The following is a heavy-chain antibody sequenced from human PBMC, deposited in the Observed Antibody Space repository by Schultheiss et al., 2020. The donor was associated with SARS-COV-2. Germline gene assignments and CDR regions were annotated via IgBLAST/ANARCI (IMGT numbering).Heavy chain of an antibody. Sequence: GGSLRLSCAASGFTFSTYAMSWVRQTPGKGLEWVSTISDSGGSTYYADSVKGRFTIYRDYSRSTLYLQMNSLRPGDTAVYYCASGFSSEYWGQGTLVTVSS. CDR3: ASGFSSEY. J-gene: IGHJ4*02. V-gene: IGHV3-23*01. CDR2: ISDSGGST. CDR1: GFTFSTYA.